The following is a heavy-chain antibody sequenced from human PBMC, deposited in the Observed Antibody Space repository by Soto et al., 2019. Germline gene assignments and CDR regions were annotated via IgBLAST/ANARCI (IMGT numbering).Heavy chain of an antibody. V-gene: IGHV3-23*01. CDR3: AKAACTNGVCHPSF. CDR1: GFTFSIYA. D-gene: IGHD2-8*01. J-gene: IGHJ4*02. CDR2: ISGSGGST. Sequence: GSLRLSCSASGFTFSIYAMSLVLQAPGKGLEWVSAISGSGGSTYYADSVKGRFTISRDNSKNTLYLQMNSLRAEDTAVYYCAKAACTNGVCHPSFWGQGTLVTVSS.